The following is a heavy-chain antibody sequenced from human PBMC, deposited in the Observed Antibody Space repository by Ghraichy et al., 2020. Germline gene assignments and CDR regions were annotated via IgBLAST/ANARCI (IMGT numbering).Heavy chain of an antibody. CDR1: GFTFSSYA. Sequence: GVLRLSCSASGFTFSSYAMRWVRQAPGKGLEYVSAISGNGGSTYYADSVKGRFTISRDNSKNTLDLQMSSLRAEDTAVYYCVKDDHSGVFDIWGQGTMVTVSS. V-gene: IGHV3-64D*06. CDR2: ISGNGGST. CDR3: VKDDHSGVFDI. J-gene: IGHJ3*02. D-gene: IGHD3-10*01.